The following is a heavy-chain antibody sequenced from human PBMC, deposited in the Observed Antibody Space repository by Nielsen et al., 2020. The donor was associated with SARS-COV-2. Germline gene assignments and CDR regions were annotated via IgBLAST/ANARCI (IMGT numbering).Heavy chain of an antibody. J-gene: IGHJ6*02. D-gene: IGHD3-3*01. Sequence: ASVKVSCKASGYTFTRHGISWVRQAPGQGLEWMGGFDPEDGETIYAQKFQGRVTMTEDTSTDTAYMELSSLRSEDTAVYYCATTFAIFGEVRMDVWGQGTAVTVSS. CDR2: FDPEDGET. CDR1: GYTFTRHG. V-gene: IGHV1-24*01. CDR3: ATTFAIFGEVRMDV.